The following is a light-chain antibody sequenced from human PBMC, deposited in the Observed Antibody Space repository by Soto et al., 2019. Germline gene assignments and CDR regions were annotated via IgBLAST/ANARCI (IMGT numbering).Light chain of an antibody. J-gene: IGKJ1*01. CDR2: GAS. Sequence: EIVLTQSPGTLSLSPGERATLSCRAGQSVSSSYLAWYQQKPGQAPRLLIYGASSRATGIPDRFSGSGSGTDFTLTISRLEPEDFAVYYCHQYGSSTGTFGQGTKVEI. CDR1: QSVSSSY. V-gene: IGKV3-20*01. CDR3: HQYGSSTGT.